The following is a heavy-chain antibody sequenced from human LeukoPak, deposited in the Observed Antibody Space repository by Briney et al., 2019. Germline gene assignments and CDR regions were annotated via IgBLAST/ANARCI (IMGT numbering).Heavy chain of an antibody. J-gene: IGHJ4*02. V-gene: IGHV3-7*01. CDR1: GFTFSSYW. D-gene: IGHD6-19*01. CDR3: AKVTRNSSGWD. Sequence: GGSLRLSCAASGFTFSSYWMTWVRQAPGKGLEWVANIKQDGSEKYYVDSVKGRFTISRDNAKNSLFLQMNSLRAEDTAVYYCAKVTRNSSGWDWGQGTLVTVSS. CDR2: IKQDGSEK.